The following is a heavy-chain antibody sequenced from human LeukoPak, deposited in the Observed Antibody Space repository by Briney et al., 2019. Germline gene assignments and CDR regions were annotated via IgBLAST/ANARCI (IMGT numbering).Heavy chain of an antibody. CDR3: AREGEWFLKESYYYAMDV. J-gene: IGHJ6*02. V-gene: IGHV3-64*01. CDR2: ISANGGNT. Sequence: GGSLRLSCAASGFTFSSYAMHWVRQAPGRGLEYVSAISANGGNTYYANSVKGRFTVSRDNSKNTLYLHMGSLRAEDMAVYYCAREGEWFLKESYYYAMDVWGQGTTVTASS. D-gene: IGHD3-3*01. CDR1: GFTFSSYA.